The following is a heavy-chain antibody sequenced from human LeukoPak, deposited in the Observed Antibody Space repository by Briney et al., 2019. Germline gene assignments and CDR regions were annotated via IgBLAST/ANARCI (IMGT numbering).Heavy chain of an antibody. V-gene: IGHV3-30*02. CDR3: AKDHMVRGVILPTPAY. CDR2: IRYDGSNK. CDR1: GFTFSSYG. Sequence: PGGSLRLSCAASGFTFSSYGMHWVRQAPGKGLEWVAFIRYDGSNKYYADSVKGRFTISRDNSKNTLYLQMNSLRAEDTAVYYCAKDHMVRGVILPTPAYWGQGTLVTVSS. J-gene: IGHJ4*02. D-gene: IGHD3-10*01.